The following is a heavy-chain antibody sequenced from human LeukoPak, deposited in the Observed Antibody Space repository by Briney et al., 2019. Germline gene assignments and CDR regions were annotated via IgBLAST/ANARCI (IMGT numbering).Heavy chain of an antibody. Sequence: SETLSLTCSVSGGSISTYYWSWIRQPPGKGLEWIGYINYSGSTNYNPSLKSRVTISVDTSKNQFSLKLSSVTAADTAVYYCARRGTYYYDSSGYYAFDIWGQGTMVTVSS. V-gene: IGHV4-59*08. J-gene: IGHJ3*02. CDR2: INYSGST. CDR1: GGSISTYY. CDR3: ARRGTYYYDSSGYYAFDI. D-gene: IGHD3-22*01.